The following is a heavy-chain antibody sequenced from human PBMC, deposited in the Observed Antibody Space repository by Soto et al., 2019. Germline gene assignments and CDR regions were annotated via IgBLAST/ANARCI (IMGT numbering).Heavy chain of an antibody. CDR3: ARGLGSSGWYSPWDAFDI. CDR1: GFTFNTYG. D-gene: IGHD6-19*01. J-gene: IGHJ3*02. CDR2: ISAYNGDT. Sequence: GASVKVSCKASGFTFNTYGIGWVRQAPGQGLEWMGWISAYNGDTEYAQKLQGRVTMTRDTSTSTVYMELRSLRSEDTAVYYCARGLGSSGWYSPWDAFDIWGQGTMVTVSS. V-gene: IGHV1-18*01.